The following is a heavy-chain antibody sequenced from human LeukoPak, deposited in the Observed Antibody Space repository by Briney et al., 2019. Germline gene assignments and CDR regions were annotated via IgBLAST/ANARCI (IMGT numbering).Heavy chain of an antibody. V-gene: IGHV1-18*01. CDR2: ISAYNGNT. CDR1: GYTFTSYG. CDR3: ARDLGGIVGATYQYFQH. J-gene: IGHJ1*01. Sequence: ASVKVSCKASGYTFTSYGISWVRRAPGQGLEWMGWISAYNGNTNYAQKLQGRVTMTTDTSTSTAYMELRSLRSDDTAVYYCARDLGGIVGATYQYFQHWGQGTLVTVSS. D-gene: IGHD1-26*01.